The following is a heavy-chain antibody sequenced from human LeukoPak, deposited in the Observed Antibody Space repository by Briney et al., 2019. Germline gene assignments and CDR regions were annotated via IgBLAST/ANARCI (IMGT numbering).Heavy chain of an antibody. J-gene: IGHJ4*02. D-gene: IGHD2-2*01. V-gene: IGHV3-48*03. CDR2: ISSSGSTI. CDR1: GFTFSSYE. CDR3: ASSIVVVPAAMGSFDY. Sequence: GGSLRLSGAASGFTFSSYEMNWVRQAPGKGLEWVSYISSSGSTIYYADSVKGRFTISRDNAKNSLYLQMNSLRAEDTAVYYCASSIVVVPAAMGSFDYWGQGTLVTVSS.